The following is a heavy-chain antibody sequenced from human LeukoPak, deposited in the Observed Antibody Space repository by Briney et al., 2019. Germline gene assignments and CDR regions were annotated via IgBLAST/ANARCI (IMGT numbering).Heavy chain of an antibody. V-gene: IGHV4-59*01. Sequence: SDTLSLTCNVSGGSISSYYWSWIRQPPGKGLEWIGYIYYSWSTNYNPSLKSLVTISVDTSKNQFSLKLSSVTDADTAVYYCERDSSWGLFDYWGQGTLVSVFS. J-gene: IGHJ4*02. D-gene: IGHD6-13*01. CDR1: GGSISSYY. CDR2: IYYSWST. CDR3: ERDSSWGLFDY.